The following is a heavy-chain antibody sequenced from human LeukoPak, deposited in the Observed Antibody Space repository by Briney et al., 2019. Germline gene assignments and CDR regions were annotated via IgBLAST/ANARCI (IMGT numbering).Heavy chain of an antibody. J-gene: IGHJ4*02. CDR2: INAGNGNT. V-gene: IGHV1-3*01. CDR1: GGTFSSYA. D-gene: IGHD2-2*01. CDR3: AREGDIVVVPAGYLDY. Sequence: ASVKVSCKASGGTFSSYAISWVRQAPGQRLEWMGWINAGNGNTKYSQKFQGRVTITRDTSASTAYMELSSLRSEDTAVYYCAREGDIVVVPAGYLDYWGQGTLVTVSS.